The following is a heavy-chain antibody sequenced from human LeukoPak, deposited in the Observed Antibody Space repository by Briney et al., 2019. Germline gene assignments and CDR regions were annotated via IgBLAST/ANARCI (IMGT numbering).Heavy chain of an antibody. CDR1: GFTFSTFA. CDR2: IFPSGGEI. D-gene: IGHD2-8*02. CDR3: ATYRQVLLPFES. V-gene: IGHV3-23*01. Sequence: GGSLRLSCAASGFTFSTFAMIWVRQPPGKGLEWVSSIFPSGGEIHYADSVRGRFTISGDNSKSALSLQMNSLRAEDTAIYYCATYRQVLLPFESWGQGTLVTVSS. J-gene: IGHJ4*02.